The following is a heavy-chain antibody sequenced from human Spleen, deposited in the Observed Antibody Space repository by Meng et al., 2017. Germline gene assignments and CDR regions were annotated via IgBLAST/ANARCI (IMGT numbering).Heavy chain of an antibody. CDR1: GFTFGTYG. J-gene: IGHJ5*02. D-gene: IGHD3-10*01. CDR3: AKRVTSYYYGSGSFFS. CDR2: VSGSGAKT. Sequence: GESLKISCTVSGFTFGTYGMTWVRQAPGKGLEFVATVSGSGAKTSYLDSVKGRFTISRDNSQDTLYLQMNRLRADDTTVDYCAKRVTSYYYGSGSFFSWGQRALVTVSS. V-gene: IGHV3-23*01.